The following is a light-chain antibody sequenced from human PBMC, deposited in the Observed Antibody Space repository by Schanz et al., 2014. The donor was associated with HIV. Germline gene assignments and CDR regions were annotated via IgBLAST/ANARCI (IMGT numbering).Light chain of an antibody. CDR3: QQYGSSPLT. CDR1: QSIGSTY. J-gene: IGKJ4*01. V-gene: IGKV3-20*01. Sequence: EIVLTQSPATLSVSLGERATLSCRASQSIGSTYLAWYQQKPGQAPRLLIYGASTRATGIPDRFSGSGSGTDFTLTINRLEPEDFAVYYCQQYGSSPLTFGGGTKVEIK. CDR2: GAS.